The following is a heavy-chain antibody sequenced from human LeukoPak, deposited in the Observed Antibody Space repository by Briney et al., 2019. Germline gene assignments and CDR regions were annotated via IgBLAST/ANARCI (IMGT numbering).Heavy chain of an antibody. J-gene: IGHJ4*02. CDR1: GFTFRDHW. V-gene: IGHV3-7*01. Sequence: GGSLRLSCEASGFTFRDHWMSWVRQAPGKGLEWVANIKENGSETDYVDSVKGRFTISRDNARNSVSLQMNNLRAGDTAIYYCADPGVGFWGQGTLVTDSS. CDR2: IKENGSET. D-gene: IGHD1-26*01. CDR3: ADPGVGF.